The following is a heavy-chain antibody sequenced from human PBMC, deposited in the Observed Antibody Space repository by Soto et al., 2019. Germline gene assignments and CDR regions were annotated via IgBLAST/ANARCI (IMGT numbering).Heavy chain of an antibody. Sequence: PGGSLRLSCAASGFTFGNYSMSWVRQAPGKGLEWVSSISSSSSYIYYADSVKGRFTISRDNAKNSPYLQMNSLRTEDTAVYYCARVYYDFWSSYYYYYYGMDVWGQGTTVTVSS. CDR3: ARVYYDFWSSYYYYYYGMDV. J-gene: IGHJ6*02. D-gene: IGHD3-3*01. V-gene: IGHV3-21*01. CDR2: ISSSSSYI. CDR1: GFTFGNYS.